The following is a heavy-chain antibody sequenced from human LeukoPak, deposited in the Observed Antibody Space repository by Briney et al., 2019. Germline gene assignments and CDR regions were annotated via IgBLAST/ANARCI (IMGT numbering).Heavy chain of an antibody. CDR1: GFTFSSYA. CDR3: AKGIEYSSSVSFDY. D-gene: IGHD6-6*01. J-gene: IGHJ4*02. V-gene: IGHV3-23*01. CDR2: ISGSGGST. Sequence: GGSLRLSCAASGFTFSSYAMSWVRQAPGKGLEWVSAISGSGGSTYYADSVKGRFTISRDNSKNTLYLQMNSLRAEDTAVYYGAKGIEYSSSVSFDYWGQGTLVTVSS.